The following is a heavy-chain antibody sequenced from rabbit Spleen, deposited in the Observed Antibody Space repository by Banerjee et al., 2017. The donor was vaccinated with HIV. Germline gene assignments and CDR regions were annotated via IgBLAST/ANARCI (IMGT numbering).Heavy chain of an antibody. CDR1: GFDFSSYY. V-gene: IGHV1S7*01. CDR2: IDPVFGSA. D-gene: IGHD1-1*01. Sequence: QELKESGGGLVQPGGSLKLSCKASGFDFSSYYMSWVRQAPGKGLEWIGYIDPVFGSAYYASWVNGRFSISRENTQNTVSLQLNSLTAADTATYFCARDGSSSDSFDLWGPGTLVTVS. J-gene: IGHJ4*01. CDR3: ARDGSSSDSFDL.